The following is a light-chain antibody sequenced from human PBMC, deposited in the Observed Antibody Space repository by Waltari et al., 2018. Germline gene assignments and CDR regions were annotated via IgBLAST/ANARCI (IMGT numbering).Light chain of an antibody. Sequence: DIVMTQTPLSSPVTLGQPASISCRSSQSLVPSDGNTYLSWLQQRPGQPPRVLIYKISNRFSGVPDRFSGSGAGTDFTLEISRVEAEDVGVYYCMQATQFRTFGQGTKLEIK. CDR2: KIS. J-gene: IGKJ2*01. V-gene: IGKV2-24*01. CDR1: QSLVPSDGNTY. CDR3: MQATQFRT.